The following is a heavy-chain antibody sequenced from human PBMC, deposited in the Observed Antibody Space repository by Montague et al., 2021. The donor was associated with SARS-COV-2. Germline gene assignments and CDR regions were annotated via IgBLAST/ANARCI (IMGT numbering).Heavy chain of an antibody. V-gene: IGHV4-31*03. CDR1: GGSISSGGYY. CDR2: IYYSGST. Sequence: TLSLTCTVSGGSISSGGYYWSCIRQHPGKGLEWIGYIYYSGSTYYNPSLKSRVTISVDTSKNQFSLKLSSVTAADTAVYYCARDPRYDSSGYYLGSAFDIWGQGTIVTGSS. D-gene: IGHD3-22*01. CDR3: ARDPRYDSSGYYLGSAFDI. J-gene: IGHJ3*02.